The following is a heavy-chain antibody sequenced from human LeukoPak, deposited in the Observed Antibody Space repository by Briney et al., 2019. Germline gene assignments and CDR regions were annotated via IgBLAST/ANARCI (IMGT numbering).Heavy chain of an antibody. CDR3: VTMAREGTLDY. D-gene: IGHD3-10*01. CDR1: GFTFSNAW. J-gene: IGHJ4*02. Sequence: PGGSPRLSCAASGFTFSNAWMSWVRQAPGKGLEWVGRIKSKTDGGTTDYAAPVKGRFTISRDDSKNTLYLQMNSLKTEDTAVYYCVTMAREGTLDYWGQGTLVTVSS. CDR2: IKSKTDGGTT. V-gene: IGHV3-15*01.